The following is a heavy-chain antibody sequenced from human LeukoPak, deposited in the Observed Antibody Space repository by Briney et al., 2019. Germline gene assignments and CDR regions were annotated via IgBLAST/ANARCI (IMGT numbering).Heavy chain of an antibody. CDR1: GGSISSGDYY. CDR3: ASVRGWLQYVFDY. V-gene: IGHV4-39*07. D-gene: IGHD5-24*01. Sequence: SETLSLTCTVSGGSISSGDYYWSWIRQPPGKGLEWIGEINHSGSTNYNPSLKSRVTISVDTSKNQFSLKLSSVTAADTAVYYCASVRGWLQYVFDYWGQGTLVTVSS. J-gene: IGHJ4*02. CDR2: INHSGST.